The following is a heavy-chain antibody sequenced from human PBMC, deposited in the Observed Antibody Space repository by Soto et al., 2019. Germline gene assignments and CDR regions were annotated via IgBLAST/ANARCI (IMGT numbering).Heavy chain of an antibody. D-gene: IGHD3-10*01. J-gene: IGHJ3*02. CDR3: ARVWGGAFDI. CDR1: GGSISSYY. V-gene: IGHV4-59*01. CDR2: IYYSGST. Sequence: SETLSLTCTVSGGSISSYYWSWIRQPPGKGLEWIGYIYYSGSTNYNPSLKSRVTITVDTSKNQFSLKLSSVTAADTAVYYCARVWGGAFDIWGQGTMVTVS.